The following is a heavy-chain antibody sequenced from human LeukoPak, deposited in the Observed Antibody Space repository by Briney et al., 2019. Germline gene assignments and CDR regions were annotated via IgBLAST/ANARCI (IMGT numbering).Heavy chain of an antibody. CDR3: ASGRDGYNYY. J-gene: IGHJ4*02. D-gene: IGHD5-24*01. Sequence: SETLSLTCTVSGGSISSYYWSWIRQPPGKGLEWIGYIYYSGSTNYNPSLKSRITISVDTSKNQFSLKLSSVTAADTAVYFCASGRDGYNYYWGQGTLVTVSS. CDR2: IYYSGST. V-gene: IGHV4-59*01. CDR1: GGSISSYY.